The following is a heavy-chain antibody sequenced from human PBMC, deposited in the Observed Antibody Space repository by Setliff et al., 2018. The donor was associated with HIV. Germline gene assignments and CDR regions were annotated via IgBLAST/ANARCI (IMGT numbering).Heavy chain of an antibody. CDR1: GFTFSSYA. CDR2: ISGSGGST. D-gene: IGHD2-15*01. Sequence: PGGSLRLSCAASGFTFSSYAMSWVRQAPGKGLEWVSTISGSGGSTYYADSVKGRLTISRDNSKNTLYLQMNSLRAEDTAVYYCAGPRWPFDYWGQGTLVTVSS. V-gene: IGHV3-23*01. CDR3: AGPRWPFDY. J-gene: IGHJ4*02.